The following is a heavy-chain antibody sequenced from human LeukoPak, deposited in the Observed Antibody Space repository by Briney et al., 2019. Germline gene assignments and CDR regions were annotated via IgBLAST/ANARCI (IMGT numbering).Heavy chain of an antibody. V-gene: IGHV4-59*08. Sequence: SESLSLTCTVSGCSISSYYLSWIRQPPGKGLEWISYIYYSGSTMYNPSLKSRVTISEDTSKNQFSLKLSSVTAADTAVFYCARHALGSSSWYSFDYWGQGTLVTVSS. CDR2: IYYSGST. CDR1: GCSISSYY. J-gene: IGHJ4*02. D-gene: IGHD6-13*01. CDR3: ARHALGSSSWYSFDY.